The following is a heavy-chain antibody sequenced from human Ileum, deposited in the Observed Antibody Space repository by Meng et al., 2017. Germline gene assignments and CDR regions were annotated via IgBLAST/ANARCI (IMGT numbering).Heavy chain of an antibody. CDR2: SYYSGSN. CDR3: ARGAYLGSGYYFDY. Sequence: QVQLQESGPGLVNPSQTLSLTCSVSGGSMRSGDNYWSWIRQPPGKGLERIGESYYSGSNYYTPSLKSRVIMSVDTSANRFSLNLNSVTAADKAVYFGARGAYLGSGYYFDYWGQGALVTVSS. D-gene: IGHD3-10*01. V-gene: IGHV4-30-4*01. CDR1: GGSMRSGDNY. J-gene: IGHJ4*02.